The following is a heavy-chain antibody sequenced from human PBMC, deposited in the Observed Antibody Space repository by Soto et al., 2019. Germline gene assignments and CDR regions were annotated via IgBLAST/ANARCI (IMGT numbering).Heavy chain of an antibody. CDR2: MNPNSGNT. Sequence: GASVKVSCKASGYTFTSYDINWVRQATGQGLERMGWMNPNSGNTGYAQKFQGRVTMTRNTSISTAYMELSSLRSEDTAVYYCARGVDIVATTYYYYYYMDVWGKGTTVTVSS. J-gene: IGHJ6*03. D-gene: IGHD5-12*01. CDR1: GYTFTSYD. CDR3: ARGVDIVATTYYYYYYMDV. V-gene: IGHV1-8*01.